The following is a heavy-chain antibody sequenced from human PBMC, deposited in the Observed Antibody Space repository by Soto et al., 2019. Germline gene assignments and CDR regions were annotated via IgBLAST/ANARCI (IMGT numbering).Heavy chain of an antibody. J-gene: IGHJ1*01. V-gene: IGHV4-31*03. D-gene: IGHD3-22*01. CDR2: IYYSGST. CDR1: GGSISSGGYY. CDR3: ARDDSSGTAEYFQH. Sequence: QVQLQESGPGLVKPSQTLSLTCTVSGGSISSGGYYWSWIRQHPGKGLEWIGNIYYSGSTYYNPSLKSRVTISVDTSKNQFSLKLSSVTAADTAVYYCARDDSSGTAEYFQHWGQGTLVTVSS.